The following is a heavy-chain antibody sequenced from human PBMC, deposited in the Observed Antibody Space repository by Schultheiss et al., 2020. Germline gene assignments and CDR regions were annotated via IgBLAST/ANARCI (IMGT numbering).Heavy chain of an antibody. Sequence: GGSLRLSCAASGFTFSSYSMNWVRQAPGKGLEWVAVISYDGSNKYYADSVKGRFTISRDNSKNTLYLQMNSLRAEDTAVYYCARFRGNYYYYDYWGQGTLVTVSS. J-gene: IGHJ4*02. D-gene: IGHD1-26*01. V-gene: IGHV3-30*03. CDR2: ISYDGSNK. CDR1: GFTFSSYS. CDR3: ARFRGNYYYYDY.